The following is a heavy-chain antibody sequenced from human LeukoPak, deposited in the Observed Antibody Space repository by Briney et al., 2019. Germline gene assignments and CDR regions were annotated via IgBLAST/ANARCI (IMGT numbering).Heavy chain of an antibody. Sequence: SETLSLTCTVSGGSISSGSYYWSWIRQPAGKGLEWIGRIYTSGSTNYNPSLKSRVTISVDTSKNQFSLKLSSVTAADTAVYYCARDNWNYENWFDPWGQGTLVTVSS. J-gene: IGHJ5*02. CDR3: ARDNWNYENWFDP. CDR1: GGSISSGSYY. CDR2: IYTSGST. V-gene: IGHV4-61*02. D-gene: IGHD1-7*01.